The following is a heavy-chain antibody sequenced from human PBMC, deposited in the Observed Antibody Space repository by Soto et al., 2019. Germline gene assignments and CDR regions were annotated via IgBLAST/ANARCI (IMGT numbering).Heavy chain of an antibody. CDR2: INHSGST. J-gene: IGHJ6*02. CDR1: GGSFSGYY. D-gene: IGHD1-26*01. V-gene: IGHV4-34*01. Sequence: PSETLSLTCAVYGGSFSGYYWSWIRQPPGKGLEWIGEINHSGSTNYNPTLKSRVTISVDTSKNQVSLKLSSVTAADTAVYYCARKVGATEGGDSYYYPMDAWGQAHTGT. CDR3: ARKVGATEGGDSYYYPMDA.